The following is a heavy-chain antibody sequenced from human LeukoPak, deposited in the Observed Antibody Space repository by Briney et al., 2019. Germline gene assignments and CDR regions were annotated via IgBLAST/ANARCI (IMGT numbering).Heavy chain of an antibody. CDR3: ARPRIAAAVAYFDY. CDR1: GFTFSSYS. V-gene: IGHV3-48*04. Sequence: GGSLRLSCAASGFTFSSYSMNWVRQAPGKGLQWVSYISSSSSTIYYADSVKGRFTISRDNAKNSLYLQMNSLRAEDTAVYYCARPRIAAAVAYFDYWGQGTLVTVSS. D-gene: IGHD6-13*01. CDR2: ISSSSSTI. J-gene: IGHJ4*02.